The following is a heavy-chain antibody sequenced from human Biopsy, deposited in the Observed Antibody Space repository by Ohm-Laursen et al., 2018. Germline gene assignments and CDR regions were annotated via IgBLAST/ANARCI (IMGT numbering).Heavy chain of an antibody. D-gene: IGHD1-26*01. CDR3: ARVGAGAPSIDYFDY. CDR2: IYYSGST. Sequence: TLSLTCTVSGGSIGSFFWSWIRQPPGKGLEWIGYIYYSGSTNYNPSLRSRVTTSVDRSKNQFSLELSSVTAADTAVYYCARVGAGAPSIDYFDYWGQGALVTVSS. V-gene: IGHV4-59*01. CDR1: GGSIGSFF. J-gene: IGHJ4*02.